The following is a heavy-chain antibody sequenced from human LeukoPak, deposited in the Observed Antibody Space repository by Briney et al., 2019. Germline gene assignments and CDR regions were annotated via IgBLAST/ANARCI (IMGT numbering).Heavy chain of an antibody. V-gene: IGHV1-69*13. J-gene: IGHJ6*02. CDR2: IIPIFGTA. D-gene: IGHD3-3*02. Sequence: SVKVSCKASGGTFSSYAISWVRQAPGQGLEWMGGIIPIFGTANYAQKFQGRVTITADESTSTAYMELRSLRSDDTAVYYCGRDYHLGGIDVWGQGTTVTVSS. CDR3: GRDYHLGGIDV. CDR1: GGTFSSYA.